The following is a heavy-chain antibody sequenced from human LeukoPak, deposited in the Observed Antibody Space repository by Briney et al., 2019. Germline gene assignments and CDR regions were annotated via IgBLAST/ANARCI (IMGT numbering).Heavy chain of an antibody. CDR1: GFSVSNNY. J-gene: IGHJ4*02. V-gene: IGHV3-66*01. Sequence: PGGSLRLSCAASGFSVSNNYMSWGRHAPRKGLEWVSVIYIGVSTYYADSAKGRFTISRDNSKNTQYVQMNSLSAEDRAVYYCASLTYYLDYWGQGALVTVSS. CDR3: ASLTYYLDY. CDR2: IYIGVST.